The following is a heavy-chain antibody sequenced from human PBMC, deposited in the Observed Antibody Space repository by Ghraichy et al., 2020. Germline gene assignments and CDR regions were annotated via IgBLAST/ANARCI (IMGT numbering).Heavy chain of an antibody. CDR2: ISAYNGNT. V-gene: IGHV1-18*04. CDR3: VRVFRILGVVAKGRDWFDP. J-gene: IGHJ5*02. Sequence: ASVKVSCKASGYTFTSYGISWVRQAPGQGLEWMGWISAYNGNTNYAQKLQGRVTMTTDTSTSTAYMELRSLRSDDTAVYYCVRVFRILGVVAKGRDWFDPWGQGTLVTVSS. D-gene: IGHD3-3*01. CDR1: GYTFTSYG.